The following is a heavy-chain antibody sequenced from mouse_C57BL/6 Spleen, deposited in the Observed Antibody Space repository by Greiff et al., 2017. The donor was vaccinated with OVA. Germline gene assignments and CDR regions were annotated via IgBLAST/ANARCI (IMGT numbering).Heavy chain of an antibody. Sequence: EVQLQESGGGLVQPGGSMKLTCVASGFTFSNYWMNWVRQSPEKGLEWVAQIRLKSDNYATHYAESVKGRFTISRDDSKSSVYLQMNNLRAEDTGIYYCTGQLTGTDFDVWGTGTTVTVSS. CDR1: GFTFSNYW. CDR2: IRLKSDNYAT. V-gene: IGHV6-3*01. J-gene: IGHJ1*03. CDR3: TGQLTGTDFDV. D-gene: IGHD4-1*01.